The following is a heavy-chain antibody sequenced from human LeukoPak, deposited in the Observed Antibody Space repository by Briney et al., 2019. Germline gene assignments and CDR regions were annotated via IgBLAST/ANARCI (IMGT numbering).Heavy chain of an antibody. CDR3: ARWGAAADSGVDY. V-gene: IGHV4-39*07. Sequence: SQTLSLTCTVSGGSISSGGYYWSWIRQPPGKGPEWIGTINYSGSTYYNPSLKSRVTISVDTSKNQFSLKLSSVTAADTAVYYCARWGAAADSGVDYWGQGTLVTVSS. CDR2: INYSGST. J-gene: IGHJ4*02. D-gene: IGHD6-13*01. CDR1: GGSISSGGYY.